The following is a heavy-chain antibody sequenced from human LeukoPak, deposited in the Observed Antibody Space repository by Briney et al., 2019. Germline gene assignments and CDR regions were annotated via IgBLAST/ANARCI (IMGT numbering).Heavy chain of an antibody. CDR3: ARDLPYDILTGRDAFDI. V-gene: IGHV3-21*01. J-gene: IGHJ3*02. CDR1: GFTFSSYS. CDR2: ISSSSSYI. Sequence: GGSLRLSCAASGFTFSSYSMNWVRQAPGKGLEWVSSISSSSSYIYYADSVKGRFTISRDNAKNSLYLQMNSLRAEDTAVYYCARDLPYDILTGRDAFDIWGQGTMVTVSS. D-gene: IGHD3-9*01.